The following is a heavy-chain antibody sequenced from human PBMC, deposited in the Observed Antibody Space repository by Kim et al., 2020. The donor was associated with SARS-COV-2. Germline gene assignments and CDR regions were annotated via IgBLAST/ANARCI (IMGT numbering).Heavy chain of an antibody. CDR1: GFTFDDYA. CDR2: ISGDGGST. CDR3: AKDGARDGYNWYYYYYYMDD. V-gene: IGHV3-43*02. Sequence: GGSLRLSCAASGFTFDDYAMHWVRQAPGKGLEWVSLISGDGGSTYYADSVKGRFTISRDNSKNSLYLQMNSLRTEDTALYYCAKDGARDGYNWYYYYYYMDDWGKGTTVTVS. J-gene: IGHJ6*03. D-gene: IGHD5-12*01.